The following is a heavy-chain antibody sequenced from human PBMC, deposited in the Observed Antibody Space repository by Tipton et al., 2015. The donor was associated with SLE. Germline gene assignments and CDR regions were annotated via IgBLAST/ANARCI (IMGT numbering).Heavy chain of an antibody. CDR3: ARDRTITMVQGVYAMDV. V-gene: IGHV4-4*09. CDR1: GGSINNYF. Sequence: TLSLTCTVSGGSINNYFWSWVRQPPGQGLEWIGYIFTSGSTNYNLSLKSRVTISVDTSKNHFSLRLSSVTAADTAVYYCARDRTITMVQGVYAMDVWGQGTTVSVSS. D-gene: IGHD3-10*01. J-gene: IGHJ6*02. CDR2: IFTSGST.